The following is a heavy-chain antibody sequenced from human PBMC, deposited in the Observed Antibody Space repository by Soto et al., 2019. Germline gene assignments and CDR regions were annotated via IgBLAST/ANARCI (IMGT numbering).Heavy chain of an antibody. V-gene: IGHV4-4*02. Sequence: SETLSLTCAVSGVSISSGNWWTWVRRTPQRGLGYIGEIFHDGTANYYPSFERRVAISVDTSKNQFSLKLTSVTAADTAIYFCARLVYETRRNSIYFDFWGQGALVTVS. CDR1: GVSISSGNW. CDR2: IFHDGTA. CDR3: ARLVYETRRNSIYFDF. D-gene: IGHD2-8*01. J-gene: IGHJ4*02.